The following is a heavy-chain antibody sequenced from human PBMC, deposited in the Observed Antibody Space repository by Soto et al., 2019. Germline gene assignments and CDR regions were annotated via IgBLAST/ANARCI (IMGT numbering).Heavy chain of an antibody. CDR1: GDSISSSSYY. V-gene: IGHV4-39*01. J-gene: IGHJ2*01. Sequence: QLQLQESGPGLVKPSETLSLTCTVSGDSISSSSYYWVWIRQPPGRGLEWIGSIFYSGTTYYNPSLKSRVTISIDTSKNQVSLKLTSVTAADTAVYYCAQTGPYDILPYWYFDLWGRSTLVTVSS. CDR3: AQTGPYDILPYWYFDL. D-gene: IGHD3-9*01. CDR2: IFYSGTT.